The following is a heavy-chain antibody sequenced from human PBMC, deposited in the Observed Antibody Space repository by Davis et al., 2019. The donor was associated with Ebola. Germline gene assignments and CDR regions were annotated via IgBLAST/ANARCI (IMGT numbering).Heavy chain of an antibody. CDR2: ISSSSNYI. V-gene: IGHV3-21*01. Sequence: GESLKISCAASGFTFSSYYMNWVRQAPGKGLEWVSSISSSSNYIYYADSMKGRFTISRDNAKNSLFLQMNSLRAEDTAVYYCARELVTYYYDSSGYYSYYGMDVWGQGTTVTVSS. CDR3: ARELVTYYYDSSGYYSYYGMDV. D-gene: IGHD3-22*01. J-gene: IGHJ6*02. CDR1: GFTFSSYY.